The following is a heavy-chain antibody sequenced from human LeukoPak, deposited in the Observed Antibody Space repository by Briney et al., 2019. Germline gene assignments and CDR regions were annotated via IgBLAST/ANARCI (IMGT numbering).Heavy chain of an antibody. CDR3: AGTYGSGTYRYYFDY. J-gene: IGHJ4*02. CDR2: IYYSGST. CDR1: GVSIRSYY. Sequence: SETLSLTCTVSGVSIRSYYWGWIRQPPGKGLEWIGSIYYSGSTYYNPSLKSRVTISVDTSKNQFSLKLSSVTAADTAIYYCAGTYGSGTYRYYFDYWGQGTLVTVSS. D-gene: IGHD3-10*01. V-gene: IGHV4-39*01.